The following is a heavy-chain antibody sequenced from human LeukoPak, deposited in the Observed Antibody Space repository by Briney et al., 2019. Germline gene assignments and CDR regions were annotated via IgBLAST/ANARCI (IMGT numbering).Heavy chain of an antibody. Sequence: PSETLSLTCAVSGYSISSGYYWGWIRPPPGKGLEWIGSIYHSGSTYYNPSLKRRVTISVDTSKNQFSLKLSSVTAADTAVYYCARGNHDSSSWYTWGQGTLVTVSS. CDR3: ARGNHDSSSWYT. CDR2: IYHSGST. CDR1: GYSISSGYY. V-gene: IGHV4-38-2*01. J-gene: IGHJ5*02. D-gene: IGHD6-13*01.